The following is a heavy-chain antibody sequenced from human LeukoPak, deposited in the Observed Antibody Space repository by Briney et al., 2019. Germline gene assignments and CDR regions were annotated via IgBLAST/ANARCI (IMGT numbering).Heavy chain of an antibody. D-gene: IGHD2-15*01. J-gene: IGHJ4*02. CDR1: GFTFSNYW. CDR2: IKQDGSEK. Sequence: GGSLRLSCTASGFTFSNYWMTWVRQAPGKGLEWVANIKQDGSEKYYVDSVRGRFTISRDNAKNSLYLQMNSLRAEDTAVYYCAREGGGRNFDYWGQGTLVTVSS. V-gene: IGHV3-7*04. CDR3: AREGGGRNFDY.